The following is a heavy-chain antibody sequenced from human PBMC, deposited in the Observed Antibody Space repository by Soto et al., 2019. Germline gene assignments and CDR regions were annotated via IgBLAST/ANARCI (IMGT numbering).Heavy chain of an antibody. V-gene: IGHV1-18*01. J-gene: IGHJ4*02. CDR2: ISAYNGNT. Sequence: GASVKVSCKASGYTFTSYGISWVRQAPGQGLEWMGWISAYNGNTNYAQKLQGRVTMTTDTSTSTAYMELRSLRSDDTAVYYCARSPRTHRSNPRGVVVITFDYWGQGTLVTVSS. CDR3: ARSPRTHRSNPRGVVVITFDY. CDR1: GYTFTSYG. D-gene: IGHD3-22*01.